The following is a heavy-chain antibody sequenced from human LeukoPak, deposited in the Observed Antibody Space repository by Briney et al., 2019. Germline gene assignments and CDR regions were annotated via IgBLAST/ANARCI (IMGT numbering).Heavy chain of an antibody. CDR3: AKEYSSSWSKDWYFDL. CDR1: GFTFSSYA. D-gene: IGHD6-13*01. CDR2: ISGSGGST. Sequence: GGSLRLSCAASGFTFSSYAMSWVRQAPGKGLEWVSAISGSGGSTYYADSVKGRFTISRDNSKNTLYLQMNSLRAEDTAVYYCAKEYSSSWSKDWYFDLWGRGTLVTVSS. V-gene: IGHV3-23*01. J-gene: IGHJ2*01.